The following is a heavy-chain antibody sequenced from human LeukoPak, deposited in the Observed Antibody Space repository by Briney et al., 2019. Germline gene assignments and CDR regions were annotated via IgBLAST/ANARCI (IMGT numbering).Heavy chain of an antibody. J-gene: IGHJ4*02. Sequence: GASVKVSCKASGDTFTVYYLHWVRQAPGQGPEWMGWINPNNGGTNYAQRFQGRVAMTRDTSISTAYMELISLRSDDTAVYYCARGGQILEVITATFDYWGQGTLVTVSS. CDR3: ARGGQILEVITATFDY. CDR2: INPNNGGT. CDR1: GDTFTVYY. D-gene: IGHD1-20*01. V-gene: IGHV1-2*02.